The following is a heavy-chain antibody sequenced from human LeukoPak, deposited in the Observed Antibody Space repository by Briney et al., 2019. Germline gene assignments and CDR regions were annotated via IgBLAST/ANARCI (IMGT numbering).Heavy chain of an antibody. CDR1: GGSISSSNYY. J-gene: IGHJ5*02. D-gene: IGHD3-16*01. CDR2: IYYSGST. CDR3: ARSIWGFRNNWFDP. Sequence: SETLSLTCTVSGGSISSSNYYWGWIRQPPGKGLEWIGSIYYSGSTYYNPSLKSRVTISVDTSKNRISLKLSSVTAADTAVYYCARSIWGFRNNWFDPWGQGTLVTVSS. V-gene: IGHV4-39*07.